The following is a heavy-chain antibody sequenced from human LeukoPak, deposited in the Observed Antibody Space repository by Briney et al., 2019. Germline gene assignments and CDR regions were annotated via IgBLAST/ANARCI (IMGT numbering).Heavy chain of an antibody. D-gene: IGHD3-10*01. CDR1: GGSIGSYF. V-gene: IGHV4-59*01. J-gene: IGHJ4*02. CDR2: VYYSGST. CDR3: ARATWERFGELSYFDN. Sequence: SETLSLTCTVSGGSIGSYFWSWIRQPPGKGLEYIGYVYYSGSTYYNPSLKSRVTISLDTPKNQFSLKLTSVTAADTAVYYCARATWERFGELSYFDNWGQGTLATVSS.